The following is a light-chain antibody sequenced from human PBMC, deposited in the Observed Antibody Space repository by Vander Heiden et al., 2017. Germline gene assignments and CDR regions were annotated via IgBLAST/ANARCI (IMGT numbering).Light chain of an antibody. Sequence: QLTQSPSSLSSSVGDRVTITCRASQGISSYLAWYQQKPGKALKLLIYAASTLQSGVTSRFSGSGSGTDFTLTIRSLQPEDFATYYCQQLNSYSYTFGQGTKLEIK. CDR3: QQLNSYSYT. CDR2: AAS. V-gene: IGKV1-9*01. CDR1: QGISSY. J-gene: IGKJ2*01.